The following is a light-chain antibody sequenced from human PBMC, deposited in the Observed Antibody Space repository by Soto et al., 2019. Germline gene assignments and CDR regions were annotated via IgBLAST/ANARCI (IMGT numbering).Light chain of an antibody. CDR1: SGHSSYA. V-gene: IGLV4-69*01. J-gene: IGLJ2*01. CDR3: QTWGTGIVV. CDR2: LNSDGSH. Sequence: QSVLTQSPSASASLGASVKLTCTLSSGHSSYAIAWHQQQPEKGPRYLMKLNSDGSHSKGDGIPDRFSGSSSGAERYLTISSIQSEDEADYYCQTWGTGIVVFGGGTKLTVL.